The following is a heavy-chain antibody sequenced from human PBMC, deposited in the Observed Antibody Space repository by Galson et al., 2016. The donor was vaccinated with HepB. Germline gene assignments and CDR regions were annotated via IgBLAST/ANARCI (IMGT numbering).Heavy chain of an antibody. D-gene: IGHD2-15*01. V-gene: IGHV4-61*02. J-gene: IGHJ2*01. CDR1: GGSISSGSYS. CDR3: ASSHCSGGSCYPRYLAL. CDR2: IYTSGST. Sequence: TLSLTCTVSGGSISSGSYSWNWIRQPAGKGLEWIGRIYTSGSTNYNPPLKSRVTISVDTSKNQFSLKLNSVTAADTAVYYCASSHCSGGSCYPRYLALWGRGTLVTVSS.